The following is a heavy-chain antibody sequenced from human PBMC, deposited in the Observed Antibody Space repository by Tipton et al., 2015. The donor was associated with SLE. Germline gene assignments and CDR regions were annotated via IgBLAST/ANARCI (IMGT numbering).Heavy chain of an antibody. CDR3: AREGYSGYESWEMFDY. D-gene: IGHD5-12*01. Sequence: SLRLSCAASGFTFSSYAMSWVRQAPGKGLEWVANIKQDGSEKYYVDSVKGRFTISRDNAKNSLYLQMNSLRAEDTAVYYCAREGYSGYESWEMFDYWGQGTLVTVSS. CDR1: GFTFSSYA. J-gene: IGHJ4*02. CDR2: IKQDGSEK. V-gene: IGHV3-7*01.